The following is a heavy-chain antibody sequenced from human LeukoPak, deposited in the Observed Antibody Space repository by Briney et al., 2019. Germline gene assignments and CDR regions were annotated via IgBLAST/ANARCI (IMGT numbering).Heavy chain of an antibody. Sequence: SETLSLTCTVSGGSISSGDYCWSWIRQPPGKGLEWIGYIYYSGSTYYNPSLKSRVTISVDTSKNQFSLKLSSVTAADTAVYYCARVVFGYSYGYKSYGMDVWGQGTTVTVSS. CDR1: GGSISSGDYC. D-gene: IGHD5-18*01. CDR2: IYYSGST. V-gene: IGHV4-30-4*01. CDR3: ARVVFGYSYGYKSYGMDV. J-gene: IGHJ6*02.